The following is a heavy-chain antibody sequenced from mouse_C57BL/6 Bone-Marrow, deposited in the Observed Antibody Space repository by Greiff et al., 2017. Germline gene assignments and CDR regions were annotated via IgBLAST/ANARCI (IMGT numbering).Heavy chain of an antibody. Sequence: QVQLQQSGAELMKPGASVKLSCKATGYTFTGYWLERVKPRPGHGLEWIGEILPGSGSTNYNEKFKGKATFTADTSSNTAYRQLSSLTTEDSAIYYCARLPLLLRCYYAMDYWGQGTSVTVSS. V-gene: IGHV1-9*01. D-gene: IGHD1-1*01. CDR3: ARLPLLLRCYYAMDY. J-gene: IGHJ4*01. CDR2: ILPGSGST. CDR1: GYTFTGYW.